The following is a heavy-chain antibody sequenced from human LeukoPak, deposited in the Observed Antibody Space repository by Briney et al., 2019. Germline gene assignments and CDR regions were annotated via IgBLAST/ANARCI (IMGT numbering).Heavy chain of an antibody. D-gene: IGHD3-10*01. CDR1: GVTFSTYS. V-gene: IGHV3-21*01. Sequence: NPGGSLRLSCAASGVTFSTYSMNWVRQAPGKGLEWVSSISSSSSYIYYADSVKGRFTISRDNAKNSLYLQMNSLRAEDTAVYYCARENYYGSGSQYFDYWGQGTLVTVSS. CDR2: ISSSSSYI. CDR3: ARENYYGSGSQYFDY. J-gene: IGHJ4*02.